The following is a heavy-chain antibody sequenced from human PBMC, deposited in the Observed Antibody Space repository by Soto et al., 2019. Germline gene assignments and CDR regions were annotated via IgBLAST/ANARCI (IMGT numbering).Heavy chain of an antibody. V-gene: IGHV1-2*04. CDR1: GYTFTGYY. D-gene: IGHD3-9*01. CDR3: ARGYYDILTGYNNWFDP. J-gene: IGHJ5*02. CDR2: INPNSGGT. Sequence: ASVKVSCKASGYTFTGYYMHWVRQAPGQGLEWMGWINPNSGGTNYAQKFQGWVTMTRDTSISTAYMELSRLRSDDTAVYYCARGYYDILTGYNNWFDPWGQGTLVTVSS.